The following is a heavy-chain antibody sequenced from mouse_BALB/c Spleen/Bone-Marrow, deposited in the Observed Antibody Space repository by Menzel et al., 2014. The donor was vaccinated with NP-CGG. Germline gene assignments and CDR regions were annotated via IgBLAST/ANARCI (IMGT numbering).Heavy chain of an antibody. V-gene: IGHV4-1*02. CDR1: GFDFSRYW. D-gene: IGHD1-1*01. CDR3: ARLNYYGNLFV. J-gene: IGHJ1*01. Sequence: EVQLQESGGGLVQPGGSLKLSCATSGFDFSRYWMSWVRQAPGKGLEWIGEINPDSSTINYTPSLKDKFIISRDNAKNTLYLQMSKVRSEDTALYYCARLNYYGNLFVWGAGTTVTVSS. CDR2: INPDSSTI.